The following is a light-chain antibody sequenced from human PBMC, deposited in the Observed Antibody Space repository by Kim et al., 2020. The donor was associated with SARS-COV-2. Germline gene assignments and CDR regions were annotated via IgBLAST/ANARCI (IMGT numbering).Light chain of an antibody. CDR3: CSYAGSSPYV. CDR2: EVS. J-gene: IGLJ1*01. V-gene: IGLV2-23*02. CDR1: SSDVGNYNL. Sequence: GQSITISCTGTSSDVGNYNLVSWYQQHPGKAPKLMIYEVSKRPSGVSNRVSGSKSGNTASLTISGLQAEEEADYYCCSYAGSSPYVFGSGTKVTVL.